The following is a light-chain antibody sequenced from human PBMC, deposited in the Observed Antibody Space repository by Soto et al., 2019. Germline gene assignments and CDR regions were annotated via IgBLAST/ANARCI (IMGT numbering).Light chain of an antibody. V-gene: IGKV3-15*01. CDR1: QSVSSN. CDR2: GAS. J-gene: IGKJ2*01. Sequence: EIVMTQSPATLSVSPGERATLSCRASQSVSSNSAWYQQKPGQAPRLLIYGASTRATGIPARFSGSGSGTEFTLTISSLQSEDFAVYYCQQCSNWPPFTFGQGTKLEIK. CDR3: QQCSNWPPFT.